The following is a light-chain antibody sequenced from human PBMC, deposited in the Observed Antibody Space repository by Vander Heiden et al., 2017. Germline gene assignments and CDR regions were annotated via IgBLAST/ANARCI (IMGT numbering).Light chain of an antibody. Sequence: EIVMTKSPATLSVSPGERATVSCRASQSVSSNLAWYQQKPGQAPRLLIYGASTRATGIPASFSGSGSGTEFTLTISSLQSEDFAVYYCQQYNNWPVTFGQGTRLEIK. V-gene: IGKV3-15*01. CDR3: QQYNNWPVT. J-gene: IGKJ5*01. CDR2: GAS. CDR1: QSVSSN.